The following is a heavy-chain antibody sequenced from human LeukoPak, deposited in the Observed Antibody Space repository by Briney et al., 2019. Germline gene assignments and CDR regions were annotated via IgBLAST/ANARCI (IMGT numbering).Heavy chain of an antibody. V-gene: IGHV4-30-4*08. J-gene: IGHJ3*02. Sequence: TQTLSLTCTVSGGSISSGDYYWSWIRQPPGKGLEWIGYIYYSGSTYYNPSLKSRVTISVDTSKNQFSLKLSSVTAADTAVYYCATYDYGDYGGSDAFDIWGQGTMATVSS. D-gene: IGHD4-17*01. CDR3: ATYDYGDYGGSDAFDI. CDR1: GGSISSGDYY. CDR2: IYYSGST.